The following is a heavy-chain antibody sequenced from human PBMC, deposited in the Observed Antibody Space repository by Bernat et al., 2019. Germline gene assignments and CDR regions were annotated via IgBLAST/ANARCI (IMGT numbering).Heavy chain of an antibody. CDR3: ARVHSSGWYVVPYYYYYMDV. D-gene: IGHD6-19*01. V-gene: IGHV3-21*05. CDR1: GFTFSSYS. J-gene: IGHJ6*03. Sequence: EVQLVESGGGLVKPGGSLRFSCAASGFTFSSYSMNWVRQASGKGLEWGSYISSSSSYIDYAGSVKGRFTISRDNAKNSLYLQINSLRAEDTAVYYCARVHSSGWYVVPYYYYYMDVWGKGTTVTVSS. CDR2: ISSSSSYI.